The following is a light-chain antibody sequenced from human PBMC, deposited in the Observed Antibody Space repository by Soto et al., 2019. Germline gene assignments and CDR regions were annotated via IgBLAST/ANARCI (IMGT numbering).Light chain of an antibody. Sequence: ERVMTQSPATLSVSPCERVSLSCRASQTVSTNLAWYQQKPGQAPRLIIYGASSRATVIPDRFSGSGSGTDFTLTISRLEPEDFAVYYCQQYGSSPLTFGGGTKVDIK. CDR1: QTVSTN. CDR2: GAS. J-gene: IGKJ4*01. CDR3: QQYGSSPLT. V-gene: IGKV3-20*01.